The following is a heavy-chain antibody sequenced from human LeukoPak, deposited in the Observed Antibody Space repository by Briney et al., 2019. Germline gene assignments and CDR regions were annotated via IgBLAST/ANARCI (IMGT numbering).Heavy chain of an antibody. CDR1: GGSVSSGSYC. Sequence: SETLSLTCTVSGGSVSSGSYCWSWLRQPPGKGLEWIGYIYYSGSTNYNPSLKSRVTISVDTSKNQFSLKLSSVTAADTAVYYCAKTTSTEYSHDYWGQGTLVTVSS. CDR3: AKTTSTEYSHDY. CDR2: IYYSGST. V-gene: IGHV4-61*01. J-gene: IGHJ4*02. D-gene: IGHD5-18*01.